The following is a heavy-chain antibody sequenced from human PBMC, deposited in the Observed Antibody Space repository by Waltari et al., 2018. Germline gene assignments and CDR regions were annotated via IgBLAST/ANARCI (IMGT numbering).Heavy chain of an antibody. CDR2: ISWNSGSI. CDR3: AKDVAAAGLYYFDY. V-gene: IGHV3-9*01. J-gene: IGHJ4*02. CDR1: GFLFHEYA. D-gene: IGHD6-13*01. Sequence: EVQLVESGGGLVQPGRSLRLSCAASGFLFHEYAMHWDRQAPGKGLEWVSGISWNSGSIGYADSVKGRFTISRDNAKNSLYLQMNSLRAEDTALYYCAKDVAAAGLYYFDYWGQGTLVTVSS.